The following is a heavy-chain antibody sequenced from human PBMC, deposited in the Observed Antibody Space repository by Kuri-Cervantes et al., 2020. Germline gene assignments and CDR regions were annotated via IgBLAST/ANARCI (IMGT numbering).Heavy chain of an antibody. D-gene: IGHD3-3*01. Sequence: GESLKISCAASGFTFSRYSMNWVRQAPGKGLEWVSYISSSGSTIYYADSVTGRFTISRDNAKNSLYLQMNSLRVEDTAVYYCVSPAIWGQGTRVTVSS. J-gene: IGHJ4*02. CDR2: ISSSGSTI. CDR3: VSPAI. CDR1: GFTFSRYS. V-gene: IGHV3-48*04.